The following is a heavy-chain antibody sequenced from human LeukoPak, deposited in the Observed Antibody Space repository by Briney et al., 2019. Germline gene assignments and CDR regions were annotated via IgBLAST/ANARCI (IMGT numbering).Heavy chain of an antibody. D-gene: IGHD3-16*01. J-gene: IGHJ5*02. CDR2: ISHSGTT. V-gene: IGHV4-38-2*02. CDR1: GYSITSGFS. CDR3: AREGAVPGIDP. Sequence: SETLSLTCAVSGYSITSGFSWGWIRQPSGKGLEWIGTISHSGTTDYKSTLESRLTISMDTSKNLFSLRLTSVTAADTAVYYCAREGAVPGIDPWGQGTLVTVSS.